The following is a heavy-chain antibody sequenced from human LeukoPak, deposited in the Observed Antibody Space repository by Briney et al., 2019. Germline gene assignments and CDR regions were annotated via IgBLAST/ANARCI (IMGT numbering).Heavy chain of an antibody. J-gene: IGHJ4*02. Sequence: PGRSLRLSCTASGFIFSYYAMHWVRQAPGKGLERVAVISYDGSNKYYADSVKGRFTISRDNSKNTLYLQMNSLRAEDTAVYYCAREGMVVAPRYSSYFDYWGQGTLVTVSS. D-gene: IGHD2-15*01. CDR2: ISYDGSNK. CDR1: GFIFSYYA. CDR3: AREGMVVAPRYSSYFDY. V-gene: IGHV3-30*01.